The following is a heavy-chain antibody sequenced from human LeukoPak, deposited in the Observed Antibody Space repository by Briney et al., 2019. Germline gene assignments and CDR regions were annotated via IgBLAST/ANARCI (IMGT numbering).Heavy chain of an antibody. D-gene: IGHD3-10*01. V-gene: IGHV6-1*01. CDR3: ARVHPYYGSGSHYTFDY. CDR1: GDSVSSNSAA. Sequence: SQTLSLTCAISGDSVSSNSAAWNWIRQSPSRGLEWLGRTYYRSKWYNDYAVSVKSRITINPDTSKNQFSLQLNSVTPEDTAVYYCARVHPYYGSGSHYTFDYWGQGTLVTVSS. CDR2: TYYRSKWYN. J-gene: IGHJ4*02.